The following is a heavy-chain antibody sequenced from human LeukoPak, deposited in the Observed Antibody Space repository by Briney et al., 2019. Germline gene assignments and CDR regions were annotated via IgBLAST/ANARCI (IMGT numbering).Heavy chain of an antibody. CDR3: ARELPDSPREWLVNDVSNAFDI. J-gene: IGHJ3*02. D-gene: IGHD6-19*01. Sequence: PSETLSLTCAVYGGSFSGYYWSWIRQPPGKGLEWIGEINHSGSTNYNPSLKSRVTISVDTSKNQFSLKLSSVTAADTAVYYCARELPDSPREWLVNDVSNAFDIWGQGTMVTVSS. CDR1: GGSFSGYY. V-gene: IGHV4-34*01. CDR2: INHSGST.